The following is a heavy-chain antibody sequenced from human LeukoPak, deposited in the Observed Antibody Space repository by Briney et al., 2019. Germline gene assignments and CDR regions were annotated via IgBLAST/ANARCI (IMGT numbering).Heavy chain of an antibody. V-gene: IGHV1-8*03. CDR1: GYTFTSYY. J-gene: IGHJ4*02. D-gene: IGHD2-15*01. CDR3: VVVVAATWAYFDY. Sequence: RASVKVSCKASGYTFTSYYMHWIRQAPGQGLEWMGWMNPNSGNTGYAQKFQGRVTITRNTSISTAYMELSSLRSEDTAVYYCVVVVAATWAYFDYWGQGTLVTVSS. CDR2: MNPNSGNT.